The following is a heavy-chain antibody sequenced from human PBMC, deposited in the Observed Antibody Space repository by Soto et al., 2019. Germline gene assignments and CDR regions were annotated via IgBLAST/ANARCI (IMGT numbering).Heavy chain of an antibody. V-gene: IGHV3-23*01. CDR3: AKPPVITASYYYYDMDV. CDR1: GFTFSTYP. Sequence: EVQLLESGGGLVQPGGSLRLSCAASGFTFSTYPMSWVRQAPGKGLEWVSGISGSGISTYYADSVKGRFTISRDNSKNKVFLQMNSLRDEDTAVYYCAKPPVITASYYYYDMDVWGQGTTVTVSS. D-gene: IGHD4-4*01. J-gene: IGHJ6*02. CDR2: ISGSGIST.